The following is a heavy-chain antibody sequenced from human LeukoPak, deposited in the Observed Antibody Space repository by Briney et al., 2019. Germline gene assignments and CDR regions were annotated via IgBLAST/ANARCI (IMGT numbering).Heavy chain of an antibody. D-gene: IGHD1-14*01. CDR3: ARDRKKDYYYYGMDV. Sequence: SGTLSLTCAVYGGSISSSNWWSWVRRPPGKGLECIGEIYHSGSTNYNPSLKSRVTISVDTSKNQFSLKLSSVTAADTAVYYCARDRKKDYYYYGMDVWGQGTTVTVSS. V-gene: IGHV4-4*02. CDR1: GGSISSSNW. J-gene: IGHJ6*02. CDR2: IYHSGST.